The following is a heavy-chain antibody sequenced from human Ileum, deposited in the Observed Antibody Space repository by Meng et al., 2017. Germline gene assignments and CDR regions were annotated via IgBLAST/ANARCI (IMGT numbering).Heavy chain of an antibody. CDR2: IIPILGIA. D-gene: IGHD3-3*01. CDR1: GGTFSSYT. CDR3: ARSSLGWPFLPFDY. Sequence: QVQLVHSGAEVKKPGSSVKVSCKASGGTFSSYTISCVRQAPGQGLEGMGRIIPILGIANYAQKFQGRVTITADKSTSTAYMELSSLRSEDTAVYYCARSSLGWPFLPFDYWGQGTLVTVSS. J-gene: IGHJ4*02. V-gene: IGHV1-69*02.